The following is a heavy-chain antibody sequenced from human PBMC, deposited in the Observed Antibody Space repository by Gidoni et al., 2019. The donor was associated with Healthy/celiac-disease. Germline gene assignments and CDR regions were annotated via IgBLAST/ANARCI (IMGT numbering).Heavy chain of an antibody. V-gene: IGHV3-33*01. CDR3: AGSIAVAGLPFDY. CDR1: GFTFSSYG. J-gene: IGHJ4*02. Sequence: QVQLVESGGGVVQPGRSLSLSCAASGFTFSSYGMHWVRQAPGKGLERMAVIWYDGSNKYYADSVKGRFTISRDNSKNTLYLQMNSLRAEDTAVYYCAGSIAVAGLPFDYWGQGTLVTVSS. D-gene: IGHD6-19*01. CDR2: IWYDGSNK.